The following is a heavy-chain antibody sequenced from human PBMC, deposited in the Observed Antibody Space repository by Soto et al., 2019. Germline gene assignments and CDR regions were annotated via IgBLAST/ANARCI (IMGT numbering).Heavy chain of an antibody. V-gene: IGHV3-66*01. CDR2: IYSGGST. CDR3: ARETYYTDSSGYYYARDY. J-gene: IGHJ4*02. D-gene: IGHD3-22*01. Sequence: EVQLVESGGGLVQPGGSLGLSCAASGFTVSSNYMSWVRQAPGKGLEWVSVIYSGGSTYYADSVKGRFTISRDNSKNTLYLQMNSLRAEDTAVYYCARETYYTDSSGYYYARDYWGQGTLVTVSS. CDR1: GFTVSSNY.